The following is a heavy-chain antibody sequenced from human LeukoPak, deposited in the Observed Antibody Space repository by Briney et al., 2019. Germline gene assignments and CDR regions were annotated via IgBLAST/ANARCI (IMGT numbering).Heavy chain of an antibody. J-gene: IGHJ4*02. V-gene: IGHV1-2*06. D-gene: IGHD3-10*01. CDR3: ARDLDYYGSGSYGD. CDR2: INPNSGGT. CDR1: GYTFTGYY. Sequence: ASVKVSCRASGYTFTGYYMHWVRQAPGQGLEWMGRINPNSGGTNYAQKFQGRVTMTRDTSISTAYMELSRLRSDDTAVYYCARDLDYYGSGSYGDWGQGTLVTVSS.